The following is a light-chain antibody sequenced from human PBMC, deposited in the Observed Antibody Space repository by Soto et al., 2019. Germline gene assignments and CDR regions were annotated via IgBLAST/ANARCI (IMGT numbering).Light chain of an antibody. V-gene: IGLV2-14*01. J-gene: IGLJ2*01. CDR1: SSDVGGYNY. CDR2: EVS. Sequence: QSVLTQPASVSGSPGQSITISCTGTSSDVGGYNYVSWYQQHPGKAPKLMIYEVSNRPSGVSNRFSGSKSGNTASLTISGXXXXXXXXXXCXSYTSSSIVVFGGGTKLTVL. CDR3: XSYTSSSIVV.